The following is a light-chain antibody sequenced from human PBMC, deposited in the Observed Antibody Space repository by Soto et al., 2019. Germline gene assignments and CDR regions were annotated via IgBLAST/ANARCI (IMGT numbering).Light chain of an antibody. CDR1: QSISSW. CDR3: QQYNSYSPRT. CDR2: DAS. V-gene: IGKV1-5*01. Sequence: DIQMTHSPSTLSASVRDRVTITCRASQSISSWLAWYQQKPGKAPKLLIYDASSLESGVPSRFSGSGSGTEFTLTISSLQPDDFATYYCQQYNSYSPRTFGQGTRLEIK. J-gene: IGKJ5*01.